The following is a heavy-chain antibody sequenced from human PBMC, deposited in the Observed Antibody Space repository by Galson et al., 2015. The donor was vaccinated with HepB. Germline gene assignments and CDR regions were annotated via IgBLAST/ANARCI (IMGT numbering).Heavy chain of an antibody. CDR3: AKVFPEKTSGWYRQALYYFDS. Sequence: SLRLSCAASGFTFSYYAMSWVRQAPGKGLEWVSAITPSDDNTYPADSMRGRFTISRDNSKNTLFLQMNSLRADDAAIYFCAKVFPEKTSGWYRQALYYFDSWSQGTRVTVSS. CDR2: ITPSDDNT. V-gene: IGHV3-23*01. CDR1: GFTFSYYA. D-gene: IGHD6-19*01. J-gene: IGHJ4*02.